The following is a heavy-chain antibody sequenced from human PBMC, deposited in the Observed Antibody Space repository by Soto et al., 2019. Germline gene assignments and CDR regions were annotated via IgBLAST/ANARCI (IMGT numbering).Heavy chain of an antibody. CDR3: ATDCSGASCYGASGMDV. CDR1: GGTFGTYA. D-gene: IGHD2-15*01. J-gene: IGHJ6*02. CDR2: INAGFGAT. Sequence: QVQLEQSGAEVKKPGSSVKVSCKASGGTFGTYAISWVRRAPGQSLEWMGQINAGFGATDLAQMFQGRVTNTADKSTTTVYMELSSLRSDDTAVYYCATDCSGASCYGASGMDVWGQGTTVTVSS. V-gene: IGHV1-69*06.